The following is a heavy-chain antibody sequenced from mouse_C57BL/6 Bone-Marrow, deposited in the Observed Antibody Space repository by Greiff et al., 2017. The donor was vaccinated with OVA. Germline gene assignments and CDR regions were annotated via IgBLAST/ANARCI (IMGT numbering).Heavy chain of an antibody. Sequence: VKLQESGAELVRPGASVTLSCKASGYTFTDYEMHWVKQTPVHGLEWIGAIDPETGGTAYNQKFKGKAILTADKSSSTAYMELRSLTSEDSAVYYCTGSTHRYAMDYWGQGTSVTVSS. CDR2: IDPETGGT. J-gene: IGHJ4*01. D-gene: IGHD2-1*01. CDR1: GYTFTDYE. CDR3: TGSTHRYAMDY. V-gene: IGHV1-15*01.